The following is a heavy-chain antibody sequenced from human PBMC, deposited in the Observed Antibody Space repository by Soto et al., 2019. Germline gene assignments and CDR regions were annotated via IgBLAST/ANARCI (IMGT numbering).Heavy chain of an antibody. D-gene: IGHD6-19*01. J-gene: IGHJ5*02. Sequence: SETLSLTCNVSGGSISSFYWTRIRQPAGGRLEWIGRVYDSGSSNYNPSLKTRITMSLHRSRSQFSLSLYSVTAADTAVYYGARGVAETDFYPWANGFDLWGQRILFTVSS. CDR1: GGSISSFY. CDR2: VYDSGSS. CDR3: ARGVAETDFYPWANGFDL. V-gene: IGHV4-4*07.